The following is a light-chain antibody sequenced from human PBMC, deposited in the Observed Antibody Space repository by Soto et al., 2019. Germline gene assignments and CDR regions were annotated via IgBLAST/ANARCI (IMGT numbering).Light chain of an antibody. V-gene: IGKV3-11*01. CDR1: QSVSSS. Sequence: VLTQSPAPLSLSPGERATLSCRASQSVSSSLAWYQQRSGQAPRLLIYDASNRATGIPARFSGSGSGTDFTLTISSLEPEDFAVYYCQQRINWPLTFGGGTKVEIK. J-gene: IGKJ4*01. CDR3: QQRINWPLT. CDR2: DAS.